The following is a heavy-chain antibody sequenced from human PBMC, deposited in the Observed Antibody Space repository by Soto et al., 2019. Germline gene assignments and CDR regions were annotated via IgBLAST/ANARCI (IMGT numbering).Heavy chain of an antibody. CDR1: GYTFTSYA. Sequence: ASVKVSCKTSGYTFTSYAIHWVRQAPGQRLEWMGWINAGNAKTKYSQKFQGRVTITRDTSASTAYMELSSLRSEDTAVYYCARDPRRLLDYYYGMDVWGQGTTVTVSS. CDR2: INAGNAKT. V-gene: IGHV1-3*01. J-gene: IGHJ6*02. D-gene: IGHD2-15*01. CDR3: ARDPRRLLDYYYGMDV.